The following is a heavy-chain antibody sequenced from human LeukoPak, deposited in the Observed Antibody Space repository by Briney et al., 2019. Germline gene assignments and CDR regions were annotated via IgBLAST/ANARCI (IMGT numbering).Heavy chain of an antibody. CDR1: GYTFTSFG. Sequence: ASVKVSCKASGYTFTSFGINWVRQAPGQGLEWMGWISTYNGDTKYAQELQGRVTMTTDISTSTAYMELRSLRSDDMAVYYCATRAFYGSGSYYNELGDYYGMDVWGQGTTVIVS. V-gene: IGHV1-18*03. CDR3: ATRAFYGSGSYYNELGDYYGMDV. J-gene: IGHJ6*02. CDR2: ISTYNGDT. D-gene: IGHD3-10*01.